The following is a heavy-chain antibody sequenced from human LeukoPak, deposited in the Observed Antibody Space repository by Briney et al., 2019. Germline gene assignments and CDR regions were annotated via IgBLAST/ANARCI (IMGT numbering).Heavy chain of an antibody. CDR2: INPNSGGT. CDR3: AREVTMVRGVIMAFGY. D-gene: IGHD3-10*01. V-gene: IGHV1-2*02. CDR1: GYTFTGYY. J-gene: IGHJ4*02. Sequence: ASVKVSCKASGYTFTGYYMHWVRQAPGQGLEWMGWINPNSGGTNYAQKFQGRVTMTRDTSISTAYMELSRLRSDDTAVHYCAREVTMVRGVIMAFGYWGQGTLVTVSS.